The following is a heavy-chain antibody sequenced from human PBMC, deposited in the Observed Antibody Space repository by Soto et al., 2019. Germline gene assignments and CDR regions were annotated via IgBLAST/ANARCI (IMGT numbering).Heavy chain of an antibody. V-gene: IGHV1-69*01. D-gene: IGHD3-10*02. J-gene: IGHJ4*02. CDR1: GGLFSSFA. CDR3: ARGGGPYVWFNEF. Sequence: QVQLVQSGPEVKKPGSSVKVSCKDSGGLFSSFAISWVRQAPGQGLEWLGGIIPVSGTTNYAEKFQDRVTITADESTNTAYMELTSLRSGDTAVYYCARGGGPYVWFNEFWGQGTLVTVSS. CDR2: IIPVSGTT.